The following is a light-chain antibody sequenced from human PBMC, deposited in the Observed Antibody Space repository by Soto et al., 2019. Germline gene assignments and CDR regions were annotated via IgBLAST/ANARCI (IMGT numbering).Light chain of an antibody. J-gene: IGKJ1*01. V-gene: IGKV3-15*01. CDR2: DVS. CDR1: QSVNSK. CDR3: QQYDTCPPP. Sequence: EIVMTQSPATLSVSPGEGVTLSCRASQSVNSKLAWYQQKPGQAPRVLIYDVSRRATGIPARFSGSGSGTEFTLTISSLQSEDFAVYWCQQYDTCPPPFGQGAKVEVE.